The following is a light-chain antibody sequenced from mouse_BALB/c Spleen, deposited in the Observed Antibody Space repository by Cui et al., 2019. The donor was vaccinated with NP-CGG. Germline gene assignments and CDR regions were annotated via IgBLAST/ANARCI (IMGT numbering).Light chain of an antibody. CDR2: GTN. Sequence: QAVVTQESALTTSPGETVTLTCRSSTGAVATNNYANWVQEKPDHLFTGLIGGTNNRPPGVPARFSGSLIGDKAALTITGAQTEDKAIYFCALWYSNHWVFGGGTKLTVL. J-gene: IGLJ1*01. CDR1: TGAVATNNY. CDR3: ALWYSNHWV. V-gene: IGLV1*01.